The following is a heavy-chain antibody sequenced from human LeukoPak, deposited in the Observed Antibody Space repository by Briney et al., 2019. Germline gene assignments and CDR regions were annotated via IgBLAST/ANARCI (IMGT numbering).Heavy chain of an antibody. CDR2: ISSSSSTI. Sequence: GGSLRLSCAASGFTFSSYSMNWVRQAPGKGLEWVSYISSSSSTIYYADSVKGRFTISRDNAKNSLYLQMNSLRAEDTAVYYCAALGITMIGGVWGKGTTVTISS. J-gene: IGHJ6*04. CDR1: GFTFSSYS. V-gene: IGHV3-48*01. CDR3: AALGITMIGGV. D-gene: IGHD3-10*02.